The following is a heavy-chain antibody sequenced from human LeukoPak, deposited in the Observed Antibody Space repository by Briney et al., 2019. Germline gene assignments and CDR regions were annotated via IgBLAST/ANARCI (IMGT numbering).Heavy chain of an antibody. CDR2: IIPIFGTA. V-gene: IGHV1-69*05. Sequence: SVKVSCKASGGTFSSYAISWVRQAPGQGLEWMGGIIPIFGTANYAQKFQGRVTITTDESTSTAYMELSSLRSEDTAVYYCARGVVPAARDYYYYYRDVWGKGTTVTVSS. CDR3: ARGVVPAARDYYYYYRDV. CDR1: GGTFSSYA. J-gene: IGHJ6*03. D-gene: IGHD2-2*01.